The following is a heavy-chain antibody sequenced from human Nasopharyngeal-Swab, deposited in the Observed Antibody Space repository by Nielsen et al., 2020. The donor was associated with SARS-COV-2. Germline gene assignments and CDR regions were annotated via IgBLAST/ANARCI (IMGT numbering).Heavy chain of an antibody. D-gene: IGHD2-15*01. J-gene: IGHJ4*02. Sequence: GSQKISCAASGFTFSSYGMHWVRQAPGKGLEWVAVIWYDGSNKYYADSVKGRFTISRDNSKNTLYLQMNSLRAEDTAVYYCARDGAREVVVAATLFYWGQGTLVTVSS. CDR2: IWYDGSNK. CDR3: ARDGAREVVVAATLFY. CDR1: GFTFSSYG. V-gene: IGHV3-33*01.